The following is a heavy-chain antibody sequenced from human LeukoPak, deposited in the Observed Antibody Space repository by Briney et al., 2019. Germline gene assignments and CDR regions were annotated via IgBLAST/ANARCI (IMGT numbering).Heavy chain of an antibody. V-gene: IGHV3-7*01. Sequence: GGSLRLSCAASGFTFNIYSMSWVRQAPGKGLEWVANIKKDGSEKSYVDSVKGRFTISRDNAKNSPYLQMNSLRAEDTAVYYCARDQWYSSSDFWGQGTLVTVSS. CDR1: GFTFNIYS. D-gene: IGHD6-6*01. CDR3: ARDQWYSSSDF. CDR2: IKKDGSEK. J-gene: IGHJ4*02.